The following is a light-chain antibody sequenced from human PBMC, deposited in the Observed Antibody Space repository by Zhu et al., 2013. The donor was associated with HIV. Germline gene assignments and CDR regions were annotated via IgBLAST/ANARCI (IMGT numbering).Light chain of an antibody. CDR3: QQYGSSPKT. CDR2: GAS. J-gene: IGKJ1*01. CDR1: QSVTGRY. Sequence: EIVLTQSPGTLSLSPGERATLSCRASQSVTGRYLAWYQQKPGLAPRLLIYGASNRATGIPDRFSGSGSGTDFTLTISRLEPEDFAVYYCQQYGSSPKTFGQGTKVEIK. V-gene: IGKV3-20*01.